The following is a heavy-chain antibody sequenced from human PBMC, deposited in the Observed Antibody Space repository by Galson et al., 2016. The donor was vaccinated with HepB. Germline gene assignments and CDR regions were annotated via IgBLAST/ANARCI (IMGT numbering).Heavy chain of an antibody. CDR1: GFIFKNIA. D-gene: IGHD3-22*01. Sequence: SLRLSCAASGFIFKNIAMNWFRQAPGKGLEWISTISNTGKKTYYADSVKGRFTTSRDNSKSSVSLQMNSLRVDDTATYYCAIDYDSSAYFLGSPTDFWGQGALATVSS. CDR2: ISNTGKKT. J-gene: IGHJ4*02. V-gene: IGHV3-23*01. CDR3: AIDYDSSAYFLGSPTDF.